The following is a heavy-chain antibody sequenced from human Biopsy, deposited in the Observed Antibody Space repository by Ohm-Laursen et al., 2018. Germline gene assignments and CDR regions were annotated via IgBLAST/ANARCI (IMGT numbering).Heavy chain of an antibody. CDR3: ARGSKEYGGLYFPH. D-gene: IGHD4-23*01. CDR2: ISYTGYT. J-gene: IGHJ1*01. CDR1: GGSFTGHY. V-gene: IGHV4-59*11. Sequence: GTLSLTCPVSGGSFTGHYWTWIRQPPGKGLEWIGHISYTGYTSYKSSLKSRVTISLDTSRKHFSLRLTSLAAADTAVYYCARGSKEYGGLYFPHWVQG.